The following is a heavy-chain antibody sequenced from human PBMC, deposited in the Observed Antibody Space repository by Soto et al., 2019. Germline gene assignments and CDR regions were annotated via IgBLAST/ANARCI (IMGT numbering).Heavy chain of an antibody. D-gene: IGHD3-3*01. Sequence: TGGSLRLSCAASGFTFSSYVMSWVRQAPGKGLEWVSAISGSGGSTYYADSVKGRFTISRDNSKNTLYLQMNSLRAEDTAVYYCAKEWAGGVAFDAFDIWGQGTMVTVSS. CDR2: ISGSGGST. CDR1: GFTFSSYV. V-gene: IGHV3-23*01. CDR3: AKEWAGGVAFDAFDI. J-gene: IGHJ3*02.